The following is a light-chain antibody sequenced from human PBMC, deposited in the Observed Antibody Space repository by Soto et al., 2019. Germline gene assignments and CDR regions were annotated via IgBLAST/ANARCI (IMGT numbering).Light chain of an antibody. V-gene: IGKV1-8*01. CDR1: PGISSY. CDR2: AAS. J-gene: IGKJ1*01. CDR3: QQYYSYLWT. Sequence: AIRMTQSPSSFSASTGDRVTITCRASPGISSYLAWYQQKPGKAPKLLIYAASTFQSGVPSRFSGSGSGTDFTLTISCLQSEDFATSYGQQYYSYLWTFGQGTKVEIK.